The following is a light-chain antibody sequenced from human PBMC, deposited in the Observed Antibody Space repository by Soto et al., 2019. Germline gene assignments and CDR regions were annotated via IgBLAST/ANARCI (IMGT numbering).Light chain of an antibody. Sequence: QSALTQPPSASGSPGQSVTISCTGTSSDVGGYNYVSWYQQHPGKAPKLMIYEVIKRPSGVPDRFSGSKSGNTASLTVTGLQAEDEADYYCSSYAGNNNLRVFGGGTKGTGL. J-gene: IGLJ2*01. V-gene: IGLV2-8*01. CDR3: SSYAGNNNLRV. CDR2: EVI. CDR1: SSDVGGYNY.